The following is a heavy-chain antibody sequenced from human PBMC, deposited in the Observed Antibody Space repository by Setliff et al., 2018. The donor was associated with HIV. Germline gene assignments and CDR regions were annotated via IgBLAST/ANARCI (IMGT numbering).Heavy chain of an antibody. J-gene: IGHJ6*03. CDR2: IYYTGST. V-gene: IGHV4-31*03. CDR1: GGSISSGDY. D-gene: IGHD2-8*01. Sequence: SETLSLTCTVFGGSISSGDYWSWVRQHPGKGLEWIGYIYYTGSTYSNPSLQSRVRISVDTSKNQFSLRLSSVTAADTAVYYCARDSANGKTANLNYLDVWGKGTTVTVSS. CDR3: ARDSANGKTANLNYLDV.